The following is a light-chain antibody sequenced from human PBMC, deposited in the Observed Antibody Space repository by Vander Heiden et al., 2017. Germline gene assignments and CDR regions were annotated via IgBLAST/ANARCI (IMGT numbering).Light chain of an antibody. V-gene: IGLV2-11*01. CDR1: SSDAGGYNY. CDR3: CSYAGSYTYVV. CDR2: DVS. J-gene: IGLJ2*01. Sequence: QSALTQPRSASGSPGQSVTISCSGTSSDAGGYNYLSLSNTHPGKAPEQMIYDVSKRPAGVPDRFSGSKSGNAASLTISGLQAEDEADYYCCSYAGSYTYVVFGGGTKLTVL.